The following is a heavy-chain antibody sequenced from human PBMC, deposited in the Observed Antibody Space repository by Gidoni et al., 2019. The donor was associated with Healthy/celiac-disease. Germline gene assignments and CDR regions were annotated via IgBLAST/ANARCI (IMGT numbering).Heavy chain of an antibody. Sequence: ESGPGLLKPSQTLSLTCTVSGGSIRSGGYYLSWIRQHPGKGLEWIGYIYYSGSTYYNPSLKSRVTISVDTSKNQFSLKLSSVTAADTAVYYCATRTTTHDDAFDIWGQGTMVTVSS. V-gene: IGHV4-31*03. J-gene: IGHJ3*02. CDR2: IYYSGST. CDR1: GGSIRSGGYY. CDR3: ATRTTTHDDAFDI. D-gene: IGHD1-7*01.